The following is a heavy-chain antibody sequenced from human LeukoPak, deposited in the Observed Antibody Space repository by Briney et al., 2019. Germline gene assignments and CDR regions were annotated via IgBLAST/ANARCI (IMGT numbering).Heavy chain of an antibody. Sequence: GGSLRLSCVVSGFSFGSEAMSWARQAPGRGLEWVSSISPGGGTTYYADSVKGRFTISRDNSKNTLYLQMNSLRAEDTAVYYCARTLGGPGDYWGQGTLVTVSS. CDR2: ISPGGGTT. J-gene: IGHJ4*02. CDR1: GFSFGSEA. CDR3: ARTLGGPGDY. V-gene: IGHV3-23*01. D-gene: IGHD3-16*01.